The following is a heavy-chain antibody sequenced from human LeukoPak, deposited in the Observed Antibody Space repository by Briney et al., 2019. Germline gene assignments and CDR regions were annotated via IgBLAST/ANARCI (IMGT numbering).Heavy chain of an antibody. Sequence: ASVKVSCKASGYTFTGYYMHWVRQAPGQGLEWMGWINPDSGGANYAQKFQGRVTMTRDTSISTAYMELSRLTSDDTAVYFCARLNIPMGTFDYWGQGTLVTVSS. CDR1: GYTFTGYY. J-gene: IGHJ4*02. CDR2: INPDSGGA. D-gene: IGHD2-2*02. V-gene: IGHV1-2*02. CDR3: ARLNIPMGTFDY.